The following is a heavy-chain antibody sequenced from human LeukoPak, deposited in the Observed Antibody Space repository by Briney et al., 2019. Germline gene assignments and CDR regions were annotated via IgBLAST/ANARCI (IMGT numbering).Heavy chain of an antibody. V-gene: IGHV4-38-2*02. CDR2: VYHTGAT. CDR3: AGDLGLTISANWFDP. Sequence: PSETLSLTCGVSGYSISSGYFWVWIRQPPGKGLEWIGSVYHTGATYYNPSLRSPVTISVDTSNNQFSLELNSVTAADTAVYYCAGDLGLTISANWFDPWGQGTLVTVSS. D-gene: IGHD3-9*01. J-gene: IGHJ5*02. CDR1: GYSISSGYF.